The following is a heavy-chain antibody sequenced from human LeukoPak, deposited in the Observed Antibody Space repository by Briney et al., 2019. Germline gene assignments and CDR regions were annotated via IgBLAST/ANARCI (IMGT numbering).Heavy chain of an antibody. CDR1: GYSSTRNG. CDR3: AREGPDYGPAFDI. CDR2: INSNNGNT. D-gene: IGHD4/OR15-4a*01. J-gene: IGHJ3*02. Sequence: GASVKVSCTASGYSSTRNGISWVRQAPGQGLKWMGWINSNNGNTKYAQNLQGRVTMTTDTSTSTAYMELRSLRFDDTAVYYCAREGPDYGPAFDIWGQGTMVTVSS. V-gene: IGHV1-18*01.